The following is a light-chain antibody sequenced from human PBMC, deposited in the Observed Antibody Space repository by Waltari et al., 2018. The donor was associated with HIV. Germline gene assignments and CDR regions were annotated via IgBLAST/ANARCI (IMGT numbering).Light chain of an antibody. V-gene: IGLV1-47*01. J-gene: IGLJ2*01. Sequence: QSVLTQPPSASGTPGQRVTISCSGSSSTIGSNYVYWYQQLPGTAPKLLISRSNQRAPGVPRRFSGSKSGTSASLAIGGLRSEEEADYYCAAWDDSLNGHVVFGGGTKLTVL. CDR3: AAWDDSLNGHVV. CDR2: RSN. CDR1: SSTIGSNY.